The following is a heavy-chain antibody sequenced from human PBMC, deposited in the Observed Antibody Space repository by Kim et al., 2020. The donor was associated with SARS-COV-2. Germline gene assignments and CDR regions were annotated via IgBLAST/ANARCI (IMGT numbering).Heavy chain of an antibody. V-gene: IGHV3-15*01. CDR3: TTGSGYYGYYYYGMDV. J-gene: IGHJ6*02. D-gene: IGHD3-22*01. Sequence: PVNGRFTISRDDSKNTLYLQMNSLKTEDTAVYYCTTGSGYYGYYYYGMDVWGQGTTVTVSS.